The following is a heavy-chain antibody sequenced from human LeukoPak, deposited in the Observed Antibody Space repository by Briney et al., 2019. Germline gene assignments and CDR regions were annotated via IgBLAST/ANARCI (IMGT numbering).Heavy chain of an antibody. CDR3: ARSMTTVTTGDY. CDR2: IIPIFGTA. D-gene: IGHD4-17*01. CDR1: GGTFSSYA. J-gene: IGHJ4*02. V-gene: IGHV1-69*05. Sequence: SVKVSCKASGGTFSSYAISWVRQAPGQGLEWMGGIIPIFGTANYAQKFQGRVTITTDESTSTAYMELSSLRSDDTAVYYCARSMTTVTTGDYWGQGTLVTVSS.